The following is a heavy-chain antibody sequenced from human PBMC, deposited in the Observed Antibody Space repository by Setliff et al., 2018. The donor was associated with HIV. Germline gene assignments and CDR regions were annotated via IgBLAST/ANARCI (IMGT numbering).Heavy chain of an antibody. Sequence: VASVKVSCKASGHTFTDYYLHWVRQAPGEGLEWMGWITNNNGGTNYAQKFQGRVTMTRDTSISTDYMELSGLKSDDSAVYYCARSPYGSGWGPSSVAYMDVWGKGTAVTGS. CDR1: GHTFTDYY. CDR2: ITNNNGGT. CDR3: ARSPYGSGWGPSSVAYMDV. V-gene: IGHV1-2*02. J-gene: IGHJ6*03. D-gene: IGHD3-22*01.